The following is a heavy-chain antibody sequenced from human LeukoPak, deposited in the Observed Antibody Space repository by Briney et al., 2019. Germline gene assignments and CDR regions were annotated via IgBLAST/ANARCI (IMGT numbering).Heavy chain of an antibody. D-gene: IGHD4-23*01. CDR1: GGTFSSYA. J-gene: IGHJ1*01. V-gene: IGHV1-69*04. Sequence: ASVKVSCKASGGTFSSYAISWVRQAPGQGFEWMGRIIPILGIANYAQKFQGRVMITADKSTSTAYMELSSLRSEDTSLYYCARVYKEGDYGGNLQHWARAPWSPSPQ. CDR3: ARVYKEGDYGGNLQH. CDR2: IIPILGIA.